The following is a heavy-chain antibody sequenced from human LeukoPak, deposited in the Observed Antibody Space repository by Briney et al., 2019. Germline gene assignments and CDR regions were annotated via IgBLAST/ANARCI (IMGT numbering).Heavy chain of an antibody. CDR1: GYTLTELS. CDR2: ISAYNGNT. CDR3: AGVNSLAAAGHSFDY. J-gene: IGHJ4*02. D-gene: IGHD6-13*01. Sequence: ASVKVSCKVSGYTLTELSMHWVRQAPGKGLEWMGWISAYNGNTNYAQKLQGRVTMTTDTSTSTAYMELRSLRSDDTAVYYCAGVNSLAAAGHSFDYWGQGTLVIVSS. V-gene: IGHV1-18*01.